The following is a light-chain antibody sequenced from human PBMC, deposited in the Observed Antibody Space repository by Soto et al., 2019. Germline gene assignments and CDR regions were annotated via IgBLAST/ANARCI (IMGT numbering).Light chain of an antibody. CDR2: DVS. V-gene: IGKV3-11*01. J-gene: IGKJ4*01. CDR1: QSVASY. Sequence: EIVLTQSPATLPLSPGERATLSCRASQSVASYLAWYQQRPGQAPRLLIYDVSNRAIGIPARFSGSGSGTDFTLTISSLEPEDFAVYYCQQFSSYPLTFGGGTKVDIK. CDR3: QQFSSYPLT.